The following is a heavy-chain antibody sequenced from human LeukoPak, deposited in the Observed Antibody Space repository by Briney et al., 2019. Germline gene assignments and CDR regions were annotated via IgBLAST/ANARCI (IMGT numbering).Heavy chain of an antibody. D-gene: IGHD1-26*01. V-gene: IGHV3-21*06. CDR3: ARGGALLTDY. J-gene: IGHJ4*02. CDR1: GFTFSSYS. CDR2: MSKTSTAI. Sequence: GGSLRLSCAASGFTFSSYSMNWVRQAPGKGLEWVSSMSKTSTAIYYADSVKGRFTISRDNAENSLYLQMDSLRVEDTAVYYCARGGALLTDYWGQGTLVTVSS.